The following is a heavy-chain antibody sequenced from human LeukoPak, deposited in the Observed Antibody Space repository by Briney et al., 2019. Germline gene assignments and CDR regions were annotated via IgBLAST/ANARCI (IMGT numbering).Heavy chain of an antibody. V-gene: IGHV1-2*02. CDR2: INPNSGGT. D-gene: IGHD3-9*01. CDR1: GYTFTGYY. Sequence: ASVKVSCKASGYTFTGYYMHWVRQAPGQGLEWMGWINPNSGGTNYAQKFQGRVTMTRDTSISTAYMELSRLRSDDTAVYYCARDRNNYDILTGYSRGWFDPWGQGTLVTVSS. J-gene: IGHJ5*02. CDR3: ARDRNNYDILTGYSRGWFDP.